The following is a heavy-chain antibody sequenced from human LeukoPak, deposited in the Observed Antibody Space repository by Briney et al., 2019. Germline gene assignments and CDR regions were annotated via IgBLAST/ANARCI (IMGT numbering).Heavy chain of an antibody. D-gene: IGHD6-19*01. Sequence: SETLSLTCTVSGGSINSDYWSWIRQTPGRGLEWIGYIYYTGSTTYNPSLRSRLTISLDTSKNQVSLKLSSVTAADTAVYYCARHIAVGGDVWGQGTTATVYS. V-gene: IGHV4-59*01. CDR3: ARHIAVGGDV. CDR2: IYYTGST. CDR1: GGSINSDY. J-gene: IGHJ6*02.